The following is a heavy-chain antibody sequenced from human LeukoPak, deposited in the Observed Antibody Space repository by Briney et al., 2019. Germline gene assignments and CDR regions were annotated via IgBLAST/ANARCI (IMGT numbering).Heavy chain of an antibody. CDR3: ARQASMVRGVLTPLEFDN. J-gene: IGHJ4*02. V-gene: IGHV3-11*01. CDR2: ISGNGTFT. CDR1: GFIFSDYY. Sequence: GGSLRLSCAASGFIFSDYYMNWIRQAPGKGLEWVSYISGNGTFTYYANSLKGRFTISRDNAKNSLYLQMNSLRADDTAVYYCARQASMVRGVLTPLEFDNWGQGTLVTVSS. D-gene: IGHD3-10*01.